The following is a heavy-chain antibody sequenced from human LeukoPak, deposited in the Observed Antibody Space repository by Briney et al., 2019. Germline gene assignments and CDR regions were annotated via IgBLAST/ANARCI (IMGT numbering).Heavy chain of an antibody. CDR3: ARGTLDGYNYPLDY. Sequence: GGSLRLSCAASGFTFSNCDMHWVRQVTGKGLEWVSTIGTAGDTYYPGSVKGRFTISRENAKNSLYLQMNSLRAGDTAVFYCARGTLDGYNYPLDYWGQGTLVTVSS. CDR2: IGTAGDT. V-gene: IGHV3-13*01. D-gene: IGHD5-24*01. J-gene: IGHJ4*02. CDR1: GFTFSNCD.